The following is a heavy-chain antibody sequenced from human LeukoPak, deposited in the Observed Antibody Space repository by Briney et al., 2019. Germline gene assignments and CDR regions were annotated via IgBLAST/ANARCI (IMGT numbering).Heavy chain of an antibody. V-gene: IGHV1-18*01. CDR3: ARGRSITIFGVVIDAFDI. CDR1: GYTFTTYG. D-gene: IGHD3-3*01. CDR2: ISTYNGNT. Sequence: ASVKVSCKASGYTFTTYGISWVRQAPGQGLEWMGWISTYNGNTIYAQHLQGRVTMTADTSTITAHMELRSLRSDDTALYYCARGRSITIFGVVIDAFDIWGQGTMVTVSS. J-gene: IGHJ3*02.